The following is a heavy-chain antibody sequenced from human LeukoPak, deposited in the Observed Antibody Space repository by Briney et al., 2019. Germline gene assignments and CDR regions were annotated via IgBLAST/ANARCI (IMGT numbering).Heavy chain of an antibody. CDR3: ARDSIGEDYCGSGSPFDP. D-gene: IGHD3-10*01. Sequence: GGSLRLSCAASGFTFSSYSMNWVRQAPGKGLEWVSSISSGSSYIYYADSVKGRFTISRDNAKNSLYLQMNSLRAEDTAVYYCARDSIGEDYCGSGSPFDPWGQGTLVTVSS. V-gene: IGHV3-21*01. CDR1: GFTFSSYS. J-gene: IGHJ5*02. CDR2: ISSGSSYI.